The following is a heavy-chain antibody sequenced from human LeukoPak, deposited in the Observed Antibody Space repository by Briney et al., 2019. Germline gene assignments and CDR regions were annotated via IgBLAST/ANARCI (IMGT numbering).Heavy chain of an antibody. D-gene: IGHD4-23*01. CDR1: GYTFSSYA. CDR3: ARVVSDYGGYWYFDL. CDR2: INTNTGNP. J-gene: IGHJ2*01. Sequence: ASVKVSCKASGYTFSSYAMNWVRQAPGQGLEWVGRINTNTGNPTYAQGFTGRFVFSLDTSVSTSYLQISSLKAEDTAVHYCARVVSDYGGYWYFDLWGRGTLVTVSS. V-gene: IGHV7-4-1*02.